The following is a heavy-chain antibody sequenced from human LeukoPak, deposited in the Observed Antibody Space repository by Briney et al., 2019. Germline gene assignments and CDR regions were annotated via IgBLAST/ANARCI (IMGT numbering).Heavy chain of an antibody. V-gene: IGHV5-51*01. D-gene: IGHD3-22*01. J-gene: IGHJ4*02. CDR1: GYSFTSYW. Sequence: GESLKISCKGSGYSFTSYWIGWVRQMPGKGLEWMGIIYPGDSDTRYSPSFQGQVTISADKSISTVYLQWSSLKASDTAMYYCARHGRGNYYDSSGYYGPVVYWGQGTLVTVSS. CDR2: IYPGDSDT. CDR3: ARHGRGNYYDSSGYYGPVVY.